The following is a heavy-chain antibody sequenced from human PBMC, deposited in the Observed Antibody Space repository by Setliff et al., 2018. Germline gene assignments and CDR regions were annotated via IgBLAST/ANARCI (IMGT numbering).Heavy chain of an antibody. D-gene: IGHD3-9*01. CDR1: GYIFTNYG. Sequence: VASVKVSCKASGYIFTNYGVSWVRQAPGQGLEWMGWISGYNGNTNYAQKVQGRVTMTTDTSTSAAYMELRSLRSGDTAVYYCARHGDASFYYDILTGYSPPYYFDYWGQGTLVTVS. CDR2: ISGYNGNT. V-gene: IGHV1-18*01. J-gene: IGHJ4*02. CDR3: ARHGDASFYYDILTGYSPPYYFDY.